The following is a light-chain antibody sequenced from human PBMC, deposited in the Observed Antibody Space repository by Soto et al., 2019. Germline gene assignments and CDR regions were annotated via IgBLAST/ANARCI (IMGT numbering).Light chain of an antibody. CDR3: QQYFATPRT. CDR1: QSLLYSRDNKNY. Sequence: DIVMTQSPDSLAVSLGERATVNCKSSQSLLYSRDNKNYLTGYQQKPGQPPKLLISWASTRASGVPDRFSGSGSGTDFTLTISSLQAEDVAVYYCQQYFATPRTFGQGTKVEIK. CDR2: WAS. V-gene: IGKV4-1*01. J-gene: IGKJ1*01.